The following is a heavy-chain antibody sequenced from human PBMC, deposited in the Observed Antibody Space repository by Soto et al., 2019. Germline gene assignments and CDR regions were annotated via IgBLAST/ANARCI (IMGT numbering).Heavy chain of an antibody. Sequence: PSETLSLTCTVSGGSISTYYWNWLRQPPGKGLEWIAYTSYSGRTIYNPSLKSRVTISVDTSKSQFSLNLGSVTAADTAVYYCARDRIAAAGTEVAFDVWGQGTMVTVSS. V-gene: IGHV4-59*01. CDR1: GGSISTYY. CDR2: TSYSGRT. J-gene: IGHJ3*01. D-gene: IGHD6-13*01. CDR3: ARDRIAAAGTEVAFDV.